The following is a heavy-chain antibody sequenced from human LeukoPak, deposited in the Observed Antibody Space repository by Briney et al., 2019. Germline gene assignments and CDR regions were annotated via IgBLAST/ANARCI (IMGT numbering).Heavy chain of an antibody. CDR3: ARDSSGWYLGVGFDY. V-gene: IGHV1-18*01. CDR2: ISAYNGNT. J-gene: IGHJ4*02. Sequence: ASVKVSCKASGGTFSSYAISWVRQAPGQGLEWMGWISAYNGNTNYAQKLQGRVTMTTDTSTSTAYMELRSLRSDDTAVYYCARDSSGWYLGVGFDYWGQGTLVTVSS. D-gene: IGHD6-19*01. CDR1: GGTFSSYA.